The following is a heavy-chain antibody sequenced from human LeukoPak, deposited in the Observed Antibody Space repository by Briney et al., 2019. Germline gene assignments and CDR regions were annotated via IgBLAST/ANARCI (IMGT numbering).Heavy chain of an antibody. Sequence: SETLSLTCAVYGGSFSGYYWSWIRQPPGKGLEWSGEINHSGSTNYNPSLKSRVTISVDTSKNQFSLKLSSVTAADTAVYYCARARGGRIAARPFDYWGQGTLVTVSS. J-gene: IGHJ4*02. CDR2: INHSGST. CDR1: GGSFSGYY. D-gene: IGHD6-6*01. V-gene: IGHV4-34*01. CDR3: ARARGGRIAARPFDY.